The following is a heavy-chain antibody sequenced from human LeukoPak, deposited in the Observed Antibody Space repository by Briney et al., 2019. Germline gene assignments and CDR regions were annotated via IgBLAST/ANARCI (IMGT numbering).Heavy chain of an antibody. D-gene: IGHD3-10*01. Sequence: GGSLRLSCAASGFTFSSYAMHWVRQAPGKGLEWEAVISYDGSNKYYADSVKGRFTISRDNSKNTLYLQMNSLRAEDTAVYYCAKYYYGSGDVWGKGTTVTVSS. J-gene: IGHJ6*04. CDR3: AKYYYGSGDV. CDR2: ISYDGSNK. V-gene: IGHV3-30*04. CDR1: GFTFSSYA.